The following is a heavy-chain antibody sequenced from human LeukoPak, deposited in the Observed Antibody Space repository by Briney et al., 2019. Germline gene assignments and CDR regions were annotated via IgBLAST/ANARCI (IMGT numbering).Heavy chain of an antibody. CDR1: GCSFTRYD. V-gene: IGHV1-8*03. CDR2: MNPNSGNT. J-gene: IGHJ5*02. D-gene: IGHD3-3*01. Sequence: ASVKVSCKASGCSFTRYDINWVRQATGQGLEWMGWMNPNSGNTGYAQKFQGRVTIIRNTSISTAYMELSSLRSEDTAVYYCARDEGVTIFGVPYNWFDPWGQGTLVTVSS. CDR3: ARDEGVTIFGVPYNWFDP.